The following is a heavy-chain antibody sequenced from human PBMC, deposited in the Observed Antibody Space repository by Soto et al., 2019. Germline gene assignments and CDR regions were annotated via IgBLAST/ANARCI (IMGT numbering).Heavy chain of an antibody. CDR2: INAGNGNT. J-gene: IGHJ4*02. CDR1: GYTFTGYA. CDR3: ARAAAVPADFDY. Sequence: QVQLVQSGAEEKKPGASVKVSCKASGYTFTGYAMHWVRQAPGQRLEWMGWINAGNGNTKYSQKFQGRVTITRDPSASTAYMELSSLRSEDTALYYCARAAAVPADFDYWGQGTLVTVSS. V-gene: IGHV1-3*05. D-gene: IGHD6-19*01.